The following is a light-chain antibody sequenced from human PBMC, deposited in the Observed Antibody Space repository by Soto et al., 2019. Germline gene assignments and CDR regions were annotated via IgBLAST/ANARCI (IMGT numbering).Light chain of an antibody. CDR3: QHYNSYSEA. Sequence: DIHKTQSLSSLSTYAGDSATLTCRASQSISSYLNWYQQKPGKAPKLLIYKASTLKSGVPSRFSGSGSGTEFTITISSLQPDYFATYYCQHYNSYSEAFRQGTK. CDR2: KAS. V-gene: IGKV1-5*03. J-gene: IGKJ1*01. CDR1: QSISSY.